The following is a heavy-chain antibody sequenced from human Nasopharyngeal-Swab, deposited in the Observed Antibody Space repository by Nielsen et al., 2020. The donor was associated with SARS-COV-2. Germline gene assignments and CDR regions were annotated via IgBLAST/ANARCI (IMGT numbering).Heavy chain of an antibody. CDR3: ASNSGCNSTSCPIDRLVYGMDV. J-gene: IGHJ6*02. V-gene: IGHV1-18*01. CDR1: GYTFTSYG. Sequence: ASVKVACKASGYTFTSYGISWVRQAPGQGLEWMGWISAYNGNTNYAQKFQGRVTITADESTSTAYMELSSLRSEDTAVYYCASNSGCNSTSCPIDRLVYGMDVWGQGTTVTVSS. D-gene: IGHD2-2*01. CDR2: ISAYNGNT.